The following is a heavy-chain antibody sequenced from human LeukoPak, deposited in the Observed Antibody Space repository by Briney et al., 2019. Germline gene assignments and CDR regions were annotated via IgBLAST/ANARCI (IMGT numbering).Heavy chain of an antibody. CDR2: IKSKTDGGTI. CDR3: TILGYTYGRFDY. J-gene: IGHJ4*02. CDR1: GFTFSNAW. V-gene: IGHV3-15*01. D-gene: IGHD5-18*01. Sequence: GGSLRLSCAASGFTFSNAWMSWVRQAPGKGLEWVGRIKSKTDGGTIDYAAPVKGRFTISRDDSKNTLYLQMNSLKTEDTAVYYCTILGYTYGRFDYWGQGTLVTVSS.